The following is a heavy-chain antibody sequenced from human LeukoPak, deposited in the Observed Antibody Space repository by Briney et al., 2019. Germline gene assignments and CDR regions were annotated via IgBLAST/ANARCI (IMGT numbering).Heavy chain of an antibody. CDR2: FDPEDGET. CDR3: AMDTYYYEHAFDI. J-gene: IGHJ3*02. V-gene: IGHV1-24*01. D-gene: IGHD3-22*01. CDR1: GYTLTELS. Sequence: ASVKVSCKVSGYTLTELSMHWVRQAPGKGLEWMGGFDPEDGETIYAQKSQGRVTMTEDTSTDTAYMELSSLRSEDTAVYYCAMDTYYYEHAFDIWGQGTMVTVSS.